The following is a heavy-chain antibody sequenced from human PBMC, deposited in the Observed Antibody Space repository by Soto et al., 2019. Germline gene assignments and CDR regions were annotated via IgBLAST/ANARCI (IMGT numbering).Heavy chain of an antibody. J-gene: IGHJ4*02. CDR3: ARGLVDSSSWISDY. Sequence: SETLSLTCAVYGGSFSGYYWSWIRQPPGKGLEWIGEINHSGSTNYNPSLKSRVTISVDTSKNQFSLKLSSVTAADTAVYYCARGLVDSSSWISDYWGQGTLVTVSS. V-gene: IGHV4-34*01. CDR2: INHSGST. D-gene: IGHD6-13*01. CDR1: GGSFSGYY.